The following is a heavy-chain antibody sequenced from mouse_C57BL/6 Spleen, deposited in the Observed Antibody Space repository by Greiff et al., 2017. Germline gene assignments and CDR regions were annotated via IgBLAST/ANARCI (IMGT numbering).Heavy chain of an antibody. Sequence: VQLQQSGAELVKPGASVKLSCKASGYTFTEYTIHWVKQRSGQGLEWIGWFYPGSGSIKYNEKFKDKATLTADKSSSTVYMELSRLTSEDSAVYCCARHGRGIYYDYGDWYFDVWGTGTTVTVSS. CDR1: GYTFTEYT. J-gene: IGHJ1*03. D-gene: IGHD2-4*01. CDR2: FYPGSGSI. V-gene: IGHV1-62-2*01. CDR3: ARHGRGIYYDYGDWYFDV.